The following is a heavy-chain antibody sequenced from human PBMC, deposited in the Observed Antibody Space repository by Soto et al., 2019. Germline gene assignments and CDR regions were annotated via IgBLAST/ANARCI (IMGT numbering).Heavy chain of an antibody. V-gene: IGHV3-21*01. D-gene: IGHD2-2*01. Sequence: GGSLRHSCAASGFTFSSYSMNWVRQAPGKGLEWVSSISSSSSYIYYADSVKGRFTISRDNAKNSLYLQMNSLRAEDTAVYYCASLSNSDIFLVRSAIPRFVHCFHGSLVTDS. J-gene: IGHJ5*01. CDR3: ASLSNSDIFLVRSAIPRFVHCFHGSLVTDS. CDR1: GFTFSSYS. CDR2: ISSSSSYI.